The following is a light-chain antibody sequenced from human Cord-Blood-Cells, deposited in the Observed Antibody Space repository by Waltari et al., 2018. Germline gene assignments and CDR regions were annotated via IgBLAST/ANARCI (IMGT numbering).Light chain of an antibody. Sequence: QSALTQPASVSGSPGQSITISCTGTSSDVGSYNLVSWYQQHPGKAPKLMSYEGSKRPSGVSIRFYGSKSGNTASLTISGLQAEDEADYYCCSYAGSSTVVFGGGTKLTVL. CDR2: EGS. CDR3: CSYAGSSTVV. V-gene: IGLV2-23*01. CDR1: SSDVGSYNL. J-gene: IGLJ2*01.